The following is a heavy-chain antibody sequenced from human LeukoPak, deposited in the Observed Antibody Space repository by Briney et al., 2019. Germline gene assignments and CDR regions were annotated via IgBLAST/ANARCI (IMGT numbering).Heavy chain of an antibody. CDR2: IYHSGST. CDR3: ERGGNEFVFGFLYYYYGDV. V-gene: IGHV4-38-2*01. D-gene: IGHD3-3*01. CDR1: GYSISSGYY. J-gene: IGHJ6*03. Sequence: SETLSLTCAVSGYSISSGYYWGWIRQPPGKGLEWIGSIYHSGSTYYNPSLKSRVTISVDTSKNQFSLKLSSVTAADTAVYDCERGGNEFVFGFLYYYYGDVGGKGTTVTVSS.